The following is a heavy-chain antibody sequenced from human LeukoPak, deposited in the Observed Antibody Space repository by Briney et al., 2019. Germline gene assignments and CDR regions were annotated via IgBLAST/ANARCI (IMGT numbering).Heavy chain of an antibody. D-gene: IGHD5-18*01. CDR3: ARDTTMITYWFDP. Sequence: ASVKVSCKASGYTFTGYYMHWVRQAPGQGLEWMGWINPNSGGTNYAQKFQGRVTMTRDTSVSTAYMELNRLRSDDTGVYYCARDTTMITYWFDPWGQGTLITVSS. CDR1: GYTFTGYY. CDR2: INPNSGGT. J-gene: IGHJ5*02. V-gene: IGHV1-2*02.